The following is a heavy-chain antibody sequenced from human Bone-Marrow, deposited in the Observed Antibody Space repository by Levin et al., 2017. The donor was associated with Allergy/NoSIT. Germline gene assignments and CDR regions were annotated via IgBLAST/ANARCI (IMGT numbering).Heavy chain of an antibody. CDR2: IRSKAYGGTS. V-gene: IGHV3-49*03. J-gene: IGHJ4*02. CDR3: TRDHFRPGDYFDY. CDR1: GFTFGDYA. Sequence: GGSLRLSCTASGFTFGDYAMSWFRQAPGKGLEWVGFIRSKAYGGTSEYAAAVKGRFSISRDDSKSIAYLQMNSLKTEDTAVYYCTRDHFRPGDYFDYWGQGTLVTVSS. D-gene: IGHD3-3*02.